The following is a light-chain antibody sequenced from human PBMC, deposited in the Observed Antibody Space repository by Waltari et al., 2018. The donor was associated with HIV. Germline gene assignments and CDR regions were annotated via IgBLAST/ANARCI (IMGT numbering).Light chain of an antibody. Sequence: QAVVTQEPSLSVSPGETVTLTCTSFTGFITRGQFPYWFQMKGGHAPRTLIYDSEKRHACTPGRFSGSIVGGKATLTLLGAQPEDEGDYFCLISYNSVRVFGGGTKLTV. J-gene: IGLJ3*02. V-gene: IGLV7-46*02. CDR3: LISYNSVRV. CDR2: DSE. CDR1: TGFITRGQF.